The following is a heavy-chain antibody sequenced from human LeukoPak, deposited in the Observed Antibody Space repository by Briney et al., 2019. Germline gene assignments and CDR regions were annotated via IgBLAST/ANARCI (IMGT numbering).Heavy chain of an antibody. D-gene: IGHD1-1*01. Sequence: SETLSLTCTVSGGSISSYYWSWIRQPPGKGLEWIGYIYYSGSTNYNPSLKSRVTISVDTSKSQFSLKMSSVTAADTAVYYCSSGGGWNDKFDSWGQGTLVTVSS. CDR2: IYYSGST. CDR1: GGSISSYY. J-gene: IGHJ4*02. CDR3: SSGGGWNDKFDS. V-gene: IGHV4-59*01.